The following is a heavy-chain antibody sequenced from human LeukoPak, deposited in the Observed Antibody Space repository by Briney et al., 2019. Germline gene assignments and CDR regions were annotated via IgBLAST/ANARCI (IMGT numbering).Heavy chain of an antibody. CDR1: GFTFDDYT. J-gene: IGHJ3*02. D-gene: IGHD4-17*01. CDR2: ISWDGGST. Sequence: PGGSLRLSCAASGFTFDDYTMHWVRQAPGKGLEWVSLISWDGGSTYYADSVEGRFTISRDNSKNSLYLQMNSLRTEDTALYYCAKAHDYGEILSAFDIWGQGTMVTVSS. V-gene: IGHV3-43*01. CDR3: AKAHDYGEILSAFDI.